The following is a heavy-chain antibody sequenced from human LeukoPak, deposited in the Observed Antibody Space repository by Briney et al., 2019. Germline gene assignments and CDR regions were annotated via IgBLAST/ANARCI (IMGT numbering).Heavy chain of an antibody. J-gene: IGHJ5*02. D-gene: IGHD1/OR15-1a*01. V-gene: IGHV3-23*01. CDR3: ARGGYNWDTDAGWFDP. CDR2: ISGSGESK. Sequence: GGSLRLSCAAAGFTFSSYAMHWVRQVAGKGREWVSGISGSGESKFYADSVKGRFTVSRDNSKNTLYLQMNSLRVEDTAVYYCARGGYNWDTDAGWFDPWGLGTLVTVSS. CDR1: GFTFSSYA.